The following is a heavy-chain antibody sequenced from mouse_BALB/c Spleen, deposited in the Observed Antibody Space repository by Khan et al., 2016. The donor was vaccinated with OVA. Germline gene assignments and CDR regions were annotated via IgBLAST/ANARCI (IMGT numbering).Heavy chain of an antibody. D-gene: IGHD2-10*01. CDR2: IWSDGST. CDR1: GFSLTNYG. J-gene: IGHJ4*01. V-gene: IGHV2-6-1*01. CDR3: ARQPYYHYNVMDY. Sequence: VQLVESGPGLVAPSQSLSITCIISGFSLTNYGVHWVRQPPGKGLEWLAVIWSDGSTTYNSAIKSRLTITKDKSKSQVFLKMNSLQTDDTAIYFCARQPYYHYNVMDYWGQGTSVTVSS.